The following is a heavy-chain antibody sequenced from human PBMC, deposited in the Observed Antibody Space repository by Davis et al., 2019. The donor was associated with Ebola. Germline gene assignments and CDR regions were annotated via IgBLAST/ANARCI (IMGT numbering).Heavy chain of an antibody. D-gene: IGHD3-3*01. V-gene: IGHV4-59*12. Sequence: MPSETLSLTCTVSGGSISGSYWGWVRQSPGKRLDWIWYIYFNGTPYYNPSLRSRVLISVDTSRNQFSLKLNSVTDADTAGYYCARGRVVLEWLYFAYWGQGTLVTVSS. CDR3: ARGRVVLEWLYFAY. CDR2: IYFNGTP. CDR1: GGSISGSY. J-gene: IGHJ4*02.